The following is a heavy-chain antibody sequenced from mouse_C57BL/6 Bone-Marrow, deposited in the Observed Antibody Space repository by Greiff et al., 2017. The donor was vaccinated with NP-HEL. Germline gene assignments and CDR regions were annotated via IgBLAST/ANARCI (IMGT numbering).Heavy chain of an antibody. D-gene: IGHD1-1*01. CDR1: GFTFSYYY. CDR2: INYDGSST. V-gene: IGHV5-16*01. Sequence: EVQRVESEGGLVQPGSSMKLSCTASGFTFSYYYMAWVRQVPEKGLEWVANINYDGSSTYYLDSLKSRFIISRDNAKNILYLQMSSLKSEDTATYYCAREFITTVVATGYFDVWGTGTTVTVSS. J-gene: IGHJ1*03. CDR3: AREFITTVVATGYFDV.